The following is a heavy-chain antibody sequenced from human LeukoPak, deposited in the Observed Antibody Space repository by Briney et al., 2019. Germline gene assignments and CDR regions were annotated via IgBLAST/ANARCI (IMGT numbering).Heavy chain of an antibody. CDR2: ISSDGSST. V-gene: IGHV3-74*01. Sequence: GGSLRLSCAASGFTFSSYWMHWVRQAPGKGLVWVSRISSDGSSTSYADSVKGRFTISRDNAKNTLYLQMNSLRAEDTAVYYCARGPSIFDAFDIWGQGTMVTVSS. J-gene: IGHJ3*02. CDR3: ARGPSIFDAFDI. CDR1: GFTFSSYW.